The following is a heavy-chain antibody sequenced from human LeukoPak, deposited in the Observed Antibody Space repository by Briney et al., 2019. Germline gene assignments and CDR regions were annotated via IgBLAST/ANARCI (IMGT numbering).Heavy chain of an antibody. V-gene: IGHV4-39*07. CDR3: ARDYNDILTGCFDY. J-gene: IGHJ4*02. D-gene: IGHD3-9*01. CDR2: IYYSGST. Sequence: SETLSLTCTVSGGSISSSSYYWGWIRQPPGKGLEWIGSIYYSGSTYHNPSLKSRVAISIDTSKNQFSLELRSVTAADTALYYCARDYNDILTGCFDYWGQGTLVTVSP. CDR1: GGSISSSSYY.